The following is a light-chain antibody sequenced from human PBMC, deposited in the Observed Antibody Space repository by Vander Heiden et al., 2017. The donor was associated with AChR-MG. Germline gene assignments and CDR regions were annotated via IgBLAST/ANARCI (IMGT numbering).Light chain of an antibody. CDR2: EVN. CDR3: GSYTTSTTQI. CDR1: STYVGGYDF. J-gene: IGLJ2*01. Sequence: QSALTQPASVPVSPGHSITNPCTGSSTYVGGYDFVSWYQQHPGKAPKLIIYEVNYRPAGVSDRFSGSKSGNTASLTIFGLQSEDEAHYYCGSYTTSTTQIFGGGTKLTVL. V-gene: IGLV2-14*03.